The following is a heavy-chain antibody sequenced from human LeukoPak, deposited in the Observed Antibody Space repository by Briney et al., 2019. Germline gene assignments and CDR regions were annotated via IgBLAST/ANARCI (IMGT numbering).Heavy chain of an antibody. CDR2: ISGNGGGT. Sequence: GGSLRISCAASGFTFSSCAMSWVRQAPGKGLEWVSAISGNGGGTFYADSVKGRFTISRDNSKNTLYLQMNSLGADDTAVYYCAKSGVSGGYLASGYYSDNWGQGTLVTVSS. J-gene: IGHJ4*02. D-gene: IGHD5-12*01. CDR3: AKSGVSGGYLASGYYSDN. V-gene: IGHV3-23*01. CDR1: GFTFSSCA.